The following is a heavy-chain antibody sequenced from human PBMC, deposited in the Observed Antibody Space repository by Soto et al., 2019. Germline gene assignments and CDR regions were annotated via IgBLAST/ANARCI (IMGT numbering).Heavy chain of an antibody. V-gene: IGHV1-69*04. CDR2: IIPILGIA. J-gene: IGHJ5*02. CDR3: ARDVEVRNWWFDP. D-gene: IGHD2-15*01. CDR1: GGTFSSYT. Sequence: ASVKVSCKASGGTFSSYTISWVRQAPGQGLEWMGRIIPILGIANYAQKFQGRVTITADKSTSTAYMELSSLRSEDTAVYYCARDVEVRNWWFDPWGQGTLVTVSS.